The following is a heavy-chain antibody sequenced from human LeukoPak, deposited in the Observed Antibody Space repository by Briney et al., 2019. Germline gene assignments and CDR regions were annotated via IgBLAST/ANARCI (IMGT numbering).Heavy chain of an antibody. Sequence: PGGSLRLSCAASGFTFSSYDMHWVRQAPGKGLEWVAFIRYDGSNKYYADSVKGRFTISRDNSKNTLYLQMNSLRAEDTAVYYCATTSITIFGVVIGFDYWGQGTLVTVSS. CDR2: IRYDGSNK. CDR1: GFTFSSYD. V-gene: IGHV3-30*02. CDR3: ATTSITIFGVVIGFDY. J-gene: IGHJ4*02. D-gene: IGHD3-3*01.